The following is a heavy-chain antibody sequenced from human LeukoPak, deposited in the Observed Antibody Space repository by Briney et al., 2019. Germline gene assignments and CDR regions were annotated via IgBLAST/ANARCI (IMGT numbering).Heavy chain of an antibody. J-gene: IGHJ6*02. Sequence: ASVKVSCKASGYTFTSYGISWVRQAPGQGLEWMGWISAYNGNTNYAQKLQGRVTMTTDTSTSTAYMELRSLRSDDTAVYYCARDYKPYYYYGMDVWGQGTTVTVSS. CDR1: GYTFTSYG. D-gene: IGHD1-1*01. CDR3: ARDYKPYYYYGMDV. V-gene: IGHV1-18*01. CDR2: ISAYNGNT.